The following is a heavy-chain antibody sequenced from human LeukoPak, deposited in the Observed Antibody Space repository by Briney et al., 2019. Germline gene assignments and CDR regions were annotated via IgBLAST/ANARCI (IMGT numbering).Heavy chain of an antibody. V-gene: IGHV4-38-2*02. CDR1: GYSISNDCY. D-gene: IGHD3-10*01. Sequence: SETLSLTCTVSGYSISNDCYWGWIRQPPGKGLEWIGEINHSGSTNYNPSLKSRVTISVDTSKNQFSLKLSSVTAADTAVYYCARCRAMVRGVLDYWGQGTLVTVSS. CDR3: ARCRAMVRGVLDY. J-gene: IGHJ4*02. CDR2: INHSGST.